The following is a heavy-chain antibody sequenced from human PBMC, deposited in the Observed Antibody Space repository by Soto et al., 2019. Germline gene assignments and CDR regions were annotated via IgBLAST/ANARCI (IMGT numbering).Heavy chain of an antibody. J-gene: IGHJ5*02. D-gene: IGHD2-2*02. CDR2: INPNSGGT. Sequence: ASVKVSCKASGYTFTGYYMHWVRQAPGQGLEWMGWINPNSGGTNYAQKFQGRVTMTRDTSISTAYMELSRLRSDDTAVYYCARVLCSSTSCYRGPAENWFDPWGQGTLVTVSS. CDR3: ARVLCSSTSCYRGPAENWFDP. CDR1: GYTFTGYY. V-gene: IGHV1-2*02.